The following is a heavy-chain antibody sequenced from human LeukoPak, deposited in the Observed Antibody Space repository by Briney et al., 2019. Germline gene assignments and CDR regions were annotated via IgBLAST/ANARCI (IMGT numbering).Heavy chain of an antibody. V-gene: IGHV4-59*11. D-gene: IGHD1-26*01. J-gene: IGHJ3*02. CDR3: AREGIVGATICAFDI. CDR2: LRHSGNT. CDR1: GDSITSRSY. Sequence: SETLSLTCTVSGDSITSRSYWSWIRQPPGKGLEWIGYLRHSGNTNHNSSFRGRVTFSLDTSKNQFSLKLSSVTAADTAVYYCAREGIVGATICAFDIWGQGTMVTVSS.